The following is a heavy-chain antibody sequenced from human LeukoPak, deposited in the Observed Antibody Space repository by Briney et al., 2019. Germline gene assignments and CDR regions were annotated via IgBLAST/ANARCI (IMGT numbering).Heavy chain of an antibody. J-gene: IGHJ4*02. CDR1: GFTFSSYA. V-gene: IGHV3-23*01. CDR3: AKAMRQYQLLTTCLDY. CDR2: ISGSGGST. D-gene: IGHD2-2*01. Sequence: GGSLRLSCAASGFTFSSYAMSWVRQAPGKGLEWVSAISGSGGSTYYADSVKGRFTISRDNSKNTLYLQLNSLRAEDTAVYYCAKAMRQYQLLTTCLDYWGQGTLVTVSS.